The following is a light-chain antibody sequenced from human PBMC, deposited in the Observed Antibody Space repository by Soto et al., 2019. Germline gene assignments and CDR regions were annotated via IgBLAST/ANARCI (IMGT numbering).Light chain of an antibody. J-gene: IGKJ5*01. V-gene: IGKV1-39*01. Sequence: DIQMTQSPSSLSASVGDRVTITFLASQSISSYLNWYQQKPGKAPKLLIYAASSLQSGVPSRFSGSGSGTDFTLTISSLQPEDFATYYCQQSYSTPITFGQGTRLEIK. CDR1: QSISSY. CDR3: QQSYSTPIT. CDR2: AAS.